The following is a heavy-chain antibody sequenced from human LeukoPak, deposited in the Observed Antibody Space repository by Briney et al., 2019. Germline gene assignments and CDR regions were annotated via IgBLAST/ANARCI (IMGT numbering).Heavy chain of an antibody. V-gene: IGHV4-4*07. CDR1: GGSISTYY. Sequence: SETLSLTCTVSGGSISTYYWSWIWQPAGKGLEWIGRSYTSGSSNYNPSLKSRVTISVDKSKNQFSLKLSSVTAADTAVYYCASRSVSGFDYWGQGTLVTVSS. J-gene: IGHJ4*02. CDR2: SYTSGSS. CDR3: ASRSVSGFDY. D-gene: IGHD6-19*01.